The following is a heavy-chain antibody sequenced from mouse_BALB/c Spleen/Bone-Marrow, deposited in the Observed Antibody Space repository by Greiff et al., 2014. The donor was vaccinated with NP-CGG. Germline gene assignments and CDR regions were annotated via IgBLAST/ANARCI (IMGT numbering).Heavy chain of an antibody. CDR2: INPYNDYI. D-gene: IGHD4-1*01. CDR1: GYTFTNHH. CDR3: ARLGRGFDY. Sequence: EVQLQQSGAELVRPGASVKISCKAFGYTFTNHHINWVKQRPGQGLDWIGYINPYNDYISYNQKFKVKATLTVDKSSSTAYMELTRLTAVDSAVCYCARLGRGFDYWGQGTMLTVSS. V-gene: IGHV1S45*01. J-gene: IGHJ2*01.